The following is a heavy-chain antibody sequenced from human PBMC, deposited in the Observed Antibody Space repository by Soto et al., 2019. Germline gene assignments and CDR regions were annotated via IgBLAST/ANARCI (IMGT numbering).Heavy chain of an antibody. CDR2: IYYSGTT. J-gene: IGHJ5*02. CDR1: GGSISSDDYY. CDR3: AGEGSRGQQLVP. D-gene: IGHD6-13*01. Sequence: QVQLQESGPGLVKPSQTLSLTCTVSGGSISSDDYYWNWIRQPPGKGLEWIGYIYYSGTTYYNPSLKIQVTISVDTSKNQFSLKLSSVTAADTAVYYCAGEGSRGQQLVPWGQGNLVTVSS. V-gene: IGHV4-30-4*01.